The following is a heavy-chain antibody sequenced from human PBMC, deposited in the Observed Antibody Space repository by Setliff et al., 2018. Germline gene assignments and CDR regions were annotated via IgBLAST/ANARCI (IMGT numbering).Heavy chain of an antibody. CDR3: ARVYGDETVDI. D-gene: IGHD2-21*02. J-gene: IGHJ3*02. CDR1: VDSLISGHYY. Sequence: PFETLSLTCIVSVDSLISGHYYWSWVRQPPGKGLEWIGRIYYTGTTYYNPSLKSRITMSVDTSKKQFSLSLSSVTAADTAIYYCARVYGDETVDIWGQGKLVTVSS. V-gene: IGHV4-61*02. CDR2: IYYTGTT.